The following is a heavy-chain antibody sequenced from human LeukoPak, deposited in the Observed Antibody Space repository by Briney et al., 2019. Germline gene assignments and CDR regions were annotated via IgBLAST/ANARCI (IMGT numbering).Heavy chain of an antibody. Sequence: SQTLSLTCAISGDSVSSNSAAWNWIRQSPSRGLEWLGRTYYRSKWYNDYAVSVKSRITINPDTSKNQFSLQLNSVTPEDTAVYYCARDQGETYYDFWSGSASVYYYYMDVWGKGTTVAVSS. V-gene: IGHV6-1*01. CDR3: ARDQGETYYDFWSGSASVYYYYMDV. CDR1: GDSVSSNSAA. J-gene: IGHJ6*03. CDR2: TYYRSKWYN. D-gene: IGHD3-3*01.